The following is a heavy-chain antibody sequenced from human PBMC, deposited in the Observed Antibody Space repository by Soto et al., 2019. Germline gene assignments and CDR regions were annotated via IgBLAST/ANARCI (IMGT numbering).Heavy chain of an antibody. V-gene: IGHV5-51*01. CDR3: ARGARGYSYGYPFDY. J-gene: IGHJ4*02. CDR1: GYSFTSYW. CDR2: IYPGDSDT. Sequence: PGESLKISCKGSGYSFTSYWIGWVRQMPGKGLEWMGIIYPGDSDTRYSPSFRGQVTISADKSISTAYLQWSSLKASDTAMYYCARGARGYSYGYPFDYWGQGTLVTVSS. D-gene: IGHD5-18*01.